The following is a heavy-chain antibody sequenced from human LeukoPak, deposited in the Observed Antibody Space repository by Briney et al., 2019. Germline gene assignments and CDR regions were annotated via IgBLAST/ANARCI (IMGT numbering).Heavy chain of an antibody. Sequence: PGGSLRLSCAASGFTFSSYWMHWVRQAPGKGLVWVSRINSDGSSTSYADSVKGRFTISRDNAKNTLYLQMNSLRAEDTAVYYCALGSYYDFWSGYYFKAFDIWGQGTTVTVSS. V-gene: IGHV3-74*01. J-gene: IGHJ3*02. CDR1: GFTFSSYW. CDR3: ALGSYYDFWSGYYFKAFDI. D-gene: IGHD3-3*01. CDR2: INSDGSST.